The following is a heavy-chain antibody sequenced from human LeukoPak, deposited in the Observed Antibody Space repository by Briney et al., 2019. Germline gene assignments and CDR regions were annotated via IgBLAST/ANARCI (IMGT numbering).Heavy chain of an antibody. CDR3: ARDYGDYASAFDI. D-gene: IGHD4-17*01. CDR1: GYTFTGYH. Sequence: ASVKVSCKASGYTFTGYHMHWVRQAPGQGLEWMGWINPNSGGTNYAQKFQGRVTMTRDTSISTAYMELSRLRSDDTAVYYCARDYGDYASAFDIWGQGTMVTVSS. J-gene: IGHJ3*02. V-gene: IGHV1-2*02. CDR2: INPNSGGT.